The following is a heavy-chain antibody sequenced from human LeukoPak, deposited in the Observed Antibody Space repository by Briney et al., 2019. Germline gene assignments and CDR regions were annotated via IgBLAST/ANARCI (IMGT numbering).Heavy chain of an antibody. CDR3: VSSPQTFDY. CDR1: GYTFTDHG. V-gene: IGHV1-18*01. Sequence: ASVKVSCKASGYTFTDHGITWVRQARGQGFEWMGWMSVFNGYTKYAEGFQGRVTMTTDTSTRTAHMEMRGLRSDDTAVYYCVSSPQTFDYWGQGTLVTVSS. CDR2: MSVFNGYT. J-gene: IGHJ4*02.